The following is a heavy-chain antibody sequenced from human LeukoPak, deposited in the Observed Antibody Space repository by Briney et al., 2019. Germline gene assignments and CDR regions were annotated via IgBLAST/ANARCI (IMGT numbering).Heavy chain of an antibody. CDR1: GGSFNSSSYY. J-gene: IGHJ6*03. CDR3: ARLFKPYYSYYCMDV. Sequence: SETLSLTCTVSGGSFNSSSYYWGWIRQPPGKGLEWIGTIDYSGCTYYNSSLMGRLTLSLDTSQNQFSLQLTSVTAADTAVYYCARLFKPYYSYYCMDVWGIGATVTDSS. CDR2: IDYSGCT. V-gene: IGHV4-39*07.